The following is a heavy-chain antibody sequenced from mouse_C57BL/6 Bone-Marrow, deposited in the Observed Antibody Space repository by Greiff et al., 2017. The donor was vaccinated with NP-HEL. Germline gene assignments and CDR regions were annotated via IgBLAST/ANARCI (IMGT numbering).Heavy chain of an antibody. CDR3: TRDRDGSEYFDV. CDR2: ISSGGDYI. J-gene: IGHJ1*03. CDR1: GFTFSSYA. D-gene: IGHD1-1*01. Sequence: EVMLVESGEGLVKPGGSLKLSCAASGFTFSSYAMPWVRQTPEKRLEWVAYISSGGDYIYYADTVKGRFTISRDNARNTLYLQMSSLKSEDTAMYYCTRDRDGSEYFDVWGTGTTVTVSS. V-gene: IGHV5-9-1*02.